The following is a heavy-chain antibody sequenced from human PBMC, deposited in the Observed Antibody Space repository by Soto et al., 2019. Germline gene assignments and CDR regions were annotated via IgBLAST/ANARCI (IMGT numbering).Heavy chain of an antibody. CDR3: AKDRRGYYFDY. V-gene: IGHV3-30*18. Sequence: PGGSLRLSCAASGFTFSSYGMHWVRQAPGKGLEWVAVISYDGSNKYYADSVKGRFTISRDNSKNTLYLQMNSLRAEDTAVYYCAKDRRGYYFDYWGQGTLVTVSS. D-gene: IGHD3-16*01. J-gene: IGHJ4*02. CDR1: GFTFSSYG. CDR2: ISYDGSNK.